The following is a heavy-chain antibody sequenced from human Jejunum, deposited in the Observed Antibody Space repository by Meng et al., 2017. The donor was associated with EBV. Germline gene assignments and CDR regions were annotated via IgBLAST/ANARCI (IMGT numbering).Heavy chain of an antibody. D-gene: IGHD3-22*01. Sequence: RRSGPGLVEPSASLSLPCTVSVGSVSTASFYWSWIRQSPVKGLEWIGYIYYSGNTNYNPSLKSRATITVDTSKNQFSLKLSSVTAADTAVYYCARVVDYYERSGYPDFWGQGTLVTVSS. CDR1: VGSVSTASFY. CDR3: ARVVDYYERSGYPDF. CDR2: IYYSGNT. V-gene: IGHV4-61*01. J-gene: IGHJ4*02.